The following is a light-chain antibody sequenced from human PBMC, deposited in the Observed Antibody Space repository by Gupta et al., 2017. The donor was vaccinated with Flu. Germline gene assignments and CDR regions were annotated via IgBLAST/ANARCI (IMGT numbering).Light chain of an antibody. V-gene: IGLV1-44*01. Sequence: QSVLTQPPSASGTPGQRVTISCSGSSSNIGSNTVNWYQQLPGTAPKLLIYSNNQRPSGVPDRFSGSKSDTSASLAISGLQSEDEADYYCAARDDSLNGVVFGGGTKLTVL. CDR2: SNN. CDR3: AARDDSLNGVV. J-gene: IGLJ2*01. CDR1: SSNIGSNT.